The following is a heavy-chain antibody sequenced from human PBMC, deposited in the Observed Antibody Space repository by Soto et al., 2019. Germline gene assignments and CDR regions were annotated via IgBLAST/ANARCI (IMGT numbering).Heavy chain of an antibody. CDR2: IVPVFGTA. Sequence: GASVKVSCKASGGTFSSYAISWVRQAPGQGLEWMGWIVPVFGTANYAQKFQGRVTITADESTSTAYMELSSLRSEDTAVYYCARSMLRGLNADYYYGMDVWGQGTTVTVSS. J-gene: IGHJ6*02. V-gene: IGHV1-69*13. D-gene: IGHD3-10*01. CDR3: ARSMLRGLNADYYYGMDV. CDR1: GGTFSSYA.